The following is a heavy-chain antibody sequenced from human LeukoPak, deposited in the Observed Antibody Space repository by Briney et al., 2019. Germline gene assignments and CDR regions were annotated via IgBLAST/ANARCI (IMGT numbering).Heavy chain of an antibody. CDR2: IKSKKDGEIT. J-gene: IGHJ4*02. D-gene: IGHD3-3*01. V-gene: IGHV3-15*01. CDR1: GINFSNAW. CDR3: STGGGVLRFL. Sequence: GGSLRLSCAASGINFSNAWLTWVRQAPGKGLEWVGRIKSKKDGEITDYAVPVKGRFTISRDDSKDTLCLQMNSLKTEDTAVYYCSTGGGVLRFLGGQGTLVTVSS.